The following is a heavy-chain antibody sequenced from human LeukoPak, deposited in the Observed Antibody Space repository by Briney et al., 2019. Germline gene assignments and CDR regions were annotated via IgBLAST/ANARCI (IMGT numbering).Heavy chain of an antibody. CDR2: IIPILGIA. Sequence: TVKVSCKASGGTFSSYAISWVRQAPGQGLEWMGRIIPILGIANYAQKFQGRVTITADKSTSTAYMELSSLRSEDTAVYYCARDEGSGYLDYWGQGTLVTVSS. V-gene: IGHV1-69*04. D-gene: IGHD3-22*01. CDR1: GGTFSSYA. CDR3: ARDEGSGYLDY. J-gene: IGHJ4*02.